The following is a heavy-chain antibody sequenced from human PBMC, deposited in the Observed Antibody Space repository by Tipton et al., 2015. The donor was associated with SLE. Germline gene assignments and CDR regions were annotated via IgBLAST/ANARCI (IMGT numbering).Heavy chain of an antibody. V-gene: IGHV3-23*01. Sequence: SLRLSCAASGFTLRNYAMSWVRQAPGKGLEWVSYISGGGGSTYYADSVKGRFTISRGNAKNSLYLQMKSLRAENTAVYYCARDSSDFWSWYYPSCFDYWGQGTLVTVSS. CDR1: GFTLRNYA. CDR3: ARDSSDFWSWYYPSCFDY. CDR2: ISGGGGST. D-gene: IGHD3-3*01. J-gene: IGHJ4*02.